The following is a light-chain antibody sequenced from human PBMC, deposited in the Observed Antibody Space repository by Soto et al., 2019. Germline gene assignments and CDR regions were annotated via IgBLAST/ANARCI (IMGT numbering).Light chain of an antibody. CDR2: GAS. CDR1: QFISNY. V-gene: IGKV1-8*01. Sequence: AIRMTQAPSSFSASTGDRFTITCRASQFISNYLAWDQQKPGKAPKRLIYGASSLQRGVPSRFSGSGSGTEFTLTISSLQPEDFATYYCQQLNTYPLTVGGGTKVEIK. CDR3: QQLNTYPLT. J-gene: IGKJ4*01.